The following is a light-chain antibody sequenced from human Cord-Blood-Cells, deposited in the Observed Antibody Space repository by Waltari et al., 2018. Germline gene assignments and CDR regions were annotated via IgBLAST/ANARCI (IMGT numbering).Light chain of an antibody. J-gene: IGLJ3*02. CDR3: SSYTSSSTV. Sequence: QSALTQPASVSGSPGQSITISCTGTSSAVGGDNYVSWYQQRPGKAPKLMFYDVSKRPSGVSNRFSGSKSGNTASLTIAGLQAEDEADYYCSSYTSSSTVFGGGTKLTVL. CDR1: SSAVGGDNY. CDR2: DVS. V-gene: IGLV2-14*01.